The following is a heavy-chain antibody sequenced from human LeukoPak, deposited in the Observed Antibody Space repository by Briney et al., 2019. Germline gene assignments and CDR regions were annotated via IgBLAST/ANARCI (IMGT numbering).Heavy chain of an antibody. V-gene: IGHV3-48*01. J-gene: IGHJ6*02. D-gene: IGHD2-15*01. CDR1: GFTFSSYS. Sequence: GGSLRLSCAASGFTFSSYSMNWVRQAPGKGLEWVSYISSSSSTIYYADSVKGRFTISRDNAKNSLYLQMNSLRAEDTAVYYCARAVSGGRSYYYYGMDVWGQGTTVTVSS. CDR3: ARAVSGGRSYYYYGMDV. CDR2: ISSSSSTI.